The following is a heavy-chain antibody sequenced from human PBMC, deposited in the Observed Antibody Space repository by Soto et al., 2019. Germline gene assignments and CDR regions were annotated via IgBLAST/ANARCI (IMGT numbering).Heavy chain of an antibody. J-gene: IGHJ4*02. D-gene: IGHD1-1*01. CDR3: AREKLGTTFFDN. CDR1: GFAISRGYY. V-gene: IGHV4-38-2*02. Sequence: PSETLSLTCSVSGFAISRGYYWSWVRQPPGKGLEWIGSIYPSVSSYHNPSLATRLRLSIDTSKNQFTLNLTSVTAADTALYFCAREKLGTTFFDNWGQGIQVTVSS. CDR2: IYPSVSS.